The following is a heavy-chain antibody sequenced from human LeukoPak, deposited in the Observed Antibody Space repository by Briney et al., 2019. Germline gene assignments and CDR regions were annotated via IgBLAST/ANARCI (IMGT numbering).Heavy chain of an antibody. CDR1: GFTFSSYA. CDR2: ISYDGSNK. V-gene: IGHV3-30-3*01. D-gene: IGHD3-3*01. Sequence: GGSLRLSCAASGFTFSSYAMHWVRQAPGKGLEWVAVISYDGSNKYYADSVKGRFTISRDNSKNTLYLQMNSLRAEDTAVYYCARQYYDFWSGYSSLGTHFQHWGQGTLVTVSS. J-gene: IGHJ1*01. CDR3: ARQYYDFWSGYSSLGTHFQH.